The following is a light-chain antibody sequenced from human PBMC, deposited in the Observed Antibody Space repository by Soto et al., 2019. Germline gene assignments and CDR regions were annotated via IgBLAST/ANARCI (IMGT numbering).Light chain of an antibody. J-gene: IGLJ1*01. Sequence: QSVLTQPASVSGSPGQAITISCTGTSSDVGGYNYVSWYQQYPGRVTKLLIYKVSNRPSGISNRYSGSKSGNTASMTISGLKAEDEADYFCTSPTLVSLYVLGSATK. CDR3: TSPTLVSLYV. V-gene: IGLV2-14*01. CDR1: SSDVGGYNY. CDR2: KVS.